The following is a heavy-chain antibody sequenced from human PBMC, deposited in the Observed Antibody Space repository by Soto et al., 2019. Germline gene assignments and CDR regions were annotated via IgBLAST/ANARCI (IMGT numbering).Heavy chain of an antibody. Sequence: QVQLVESGGGVVQPGRSLRLSCAASGFTFSSYGMHWVRQAPGKGLEWVAVISYDGSNKYYADSVKGRFTISRDNSKNTLYLQMNSLRAEDTAGYYCAKDKGSSDYYYYYGMDVWGQGTTVTVSS. CDR3: AKDKGSSDYYYYYGMDV. J-gene: IGHJ6*02. CDR1: GFTFSSYG. D-gene: IGHD2-2*01. V-gene: IGHV3-30*18. CDR2: ISYDGSNK.